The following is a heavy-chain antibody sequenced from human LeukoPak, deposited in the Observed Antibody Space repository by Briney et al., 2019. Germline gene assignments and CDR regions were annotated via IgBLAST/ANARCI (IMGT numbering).Heavy chain of an antibody. CDR3: ARDTGPHDY. D-gene: IGHD1-14*01. Sequence: SETLSLTCTVSGGSISSSSYYWGWIRQPPGKGLEWIGSIYHSGSTYYNPSLKSRVTISVDTSKNQFSLKLSSVTAADTAVYYCARDTGPHDYWGQGTLVTVSS. CDR1: GGSISSSSYY. V-gene: IGHV4-39*07. CDR2: IYHSGST. J-gene: IGHJ4*02.